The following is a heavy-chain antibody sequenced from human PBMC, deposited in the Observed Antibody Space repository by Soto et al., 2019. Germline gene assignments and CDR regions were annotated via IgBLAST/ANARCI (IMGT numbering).Heavy chain of an antibody. CDR1: GSTFIGYG. CDR3: ARESEDLTSNFDY. Sequence: TGGSQRLSCAASGSTFIGYGMHWVRQDPGKGLEWVALILHDGSNQDYADSVKGRFTISRDNAKNSLYLEMNSLRAEDTAVYYCARESEDLTSNFDYWGQGTLVTVFS. V-gene: IGHV3-30*03. CDR2: ILHDGSNQ. J-gene: IGHJ4*02.